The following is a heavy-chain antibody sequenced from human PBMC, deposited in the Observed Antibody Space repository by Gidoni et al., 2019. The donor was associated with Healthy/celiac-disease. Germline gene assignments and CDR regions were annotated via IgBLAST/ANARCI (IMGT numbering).Heavy chain of an antibody. V-gene: IGHV4-61*02. J-gene: IGHJ4*02. Sequence: QVQLQESGPGLVKPSQTLSLTCTVSGASIKNNNYYWSWIRQPAGKGLEWIGRIYASGNTNYNPSLESRVTVSRYTSKNQFSLNLTSVTAADTAVYFCSRGDGADWGQGTLVTVSS. CDR3: SRGDGAD. D-gene: IGHD4-17*01. CDR1: GASIKNNNYY. CDR2: IYASGNT.